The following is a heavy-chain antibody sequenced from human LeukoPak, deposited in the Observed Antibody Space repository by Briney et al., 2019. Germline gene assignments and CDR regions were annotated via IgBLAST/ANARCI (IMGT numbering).Heavy chain of an antibody. CDR1: GFTFSSYS. D-gene: IGHD3-22*01. Sequence: GGSLRLSCAASGFTFSSYSMTWVRQAPGKGLEWVSSISSSSSYIYYADSVKGRFTISRDNAKNSLYLQMNSLRAEDTAVYYCARDGYYDSSGYYSPRYFDYWGQGTLVTVSS. CDR3: ARDGYYDSSGYYSPRYFDY. V-gene: IGHV3-21*01. J-gene: IGHJ4*02. CDR2: ISSSSSYI.